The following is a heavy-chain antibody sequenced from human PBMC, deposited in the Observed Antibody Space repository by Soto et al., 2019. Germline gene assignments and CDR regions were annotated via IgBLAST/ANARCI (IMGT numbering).Heavy chain of an antibody. CDR3: ARDEGCSSTSCYNHRHYYYYGMDV. V-gene: IGHV1-69*13. D-gene: IGHD2-2*02. Sequence: ASVKVSCKASGGTFSSYAISWVRQAPGQGLEWMGGIIPIFGTANYAQKFQGRVTITADESTSTAYMELSSLGSEDTAVYYCARDEGCSSTSCYNHRHYYYYGMDVWGQGTTVTVSS. CDR2: IIPIFGTA. J-gene: IGHJ6*02. CDR1: GGTFSSYA.